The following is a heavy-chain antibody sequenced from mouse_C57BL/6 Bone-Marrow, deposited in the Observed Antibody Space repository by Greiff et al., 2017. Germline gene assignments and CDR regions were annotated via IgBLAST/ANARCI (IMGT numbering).Heavy chain of an antibody. CDR2: IDPEDGET. CDR3: ARSPYGGGPYWYFDV. CDR1: GFNIKDYY. Sequence: EVKLQESGAELVKPGASVKLSCTASGFNIKDYYMHWVKQRTEQGLEWIGRIDPEDGETKYAPKFQGKATITADTSANTAYLQLSSQTSEDTAVYYWARSPYGGGPYWYFDVWGTGTTVTVSS. V-gene: IGHV14-2*01. J-gene: IGHJ1*03. D-gene: IGHD1-1*02.